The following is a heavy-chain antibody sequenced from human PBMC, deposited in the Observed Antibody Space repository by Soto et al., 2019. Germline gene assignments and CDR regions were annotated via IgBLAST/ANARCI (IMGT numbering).Heavy chain of an antibody. Sequence: ASVKVSCKASGYTFTSYVISWVRQAPGQGLEWMGWISAYNGNTNYAQKLQGRVTMTTDTSTSTAYMELRSLRSDDTAVYYCAREEGYYDSSGPRPPGSVDGMDVWGQGTTVTVSS. CDR1: GYTFTSYV. CDR2: ISAYNGNT. CDR3: AREEGYYDSSGPRPPGSVDGMDV. D-gene: IGHD3-22*01. J-gene: IGHJ6*02. V-gene: IGHV1-18*04.